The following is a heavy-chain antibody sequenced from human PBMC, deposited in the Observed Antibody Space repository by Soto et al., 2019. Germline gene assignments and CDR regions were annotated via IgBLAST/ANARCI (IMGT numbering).Heavy chain of an antibody. V-gene: IGHV4-31*03. CDR3: ARDDPYYYDSSGYYRPSDDAFDI. CDR2: IYYSGST. Sequence: QVQLQESGPGLVKPSQTLSLTCTVSGGSISSGGYYWSWIRQHPGKGLEWIGYIYYSGSTYYNPSLKSRVTISVDTSKNQFSLKLSSVTAADTAVYYCARDDPYYYDSSGYYRPSDDAFDIWGQGTMVTVSS. J-gene: IGHJ3*02. D-gene: IGHD3-22*01. CDR1: GGSISSGGYY.